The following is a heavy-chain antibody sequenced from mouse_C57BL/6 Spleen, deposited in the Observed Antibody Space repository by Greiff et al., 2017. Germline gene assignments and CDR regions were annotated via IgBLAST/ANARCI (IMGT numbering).Heavy chain of an antibody. J-gene: IGHJ3*01. CDR2: ISSGSSTI. CDR3: ARGGTIPFAY. Sequence: EVKVEESGGGLVKPGGSLKLSCAASGFTFSDYGMHWVRQAPEKGLEWVAYISSGSSTIYYADTVKGRFTISRDNAKNTLFLQMTSLRSEDTAMYYCARGGTIPFAYWGQGTLVTVSA. D-gene: IGHD1-1*01. CDR1: GFTFSDYG. V-gene: IGHV5-17*01.